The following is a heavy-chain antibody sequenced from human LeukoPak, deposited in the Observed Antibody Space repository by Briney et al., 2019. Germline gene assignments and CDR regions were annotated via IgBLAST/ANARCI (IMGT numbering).Heavy chain of an antibody. V-gene: IGHV1-2*02. CDR1: GYIFTGYY. CDR3: ARNDIVVVVNEYYFDY. CDR2: INPNTGGT. D-gene: IGHD2-15*01. J-gene: IGHJ4*02. Sequence: ASVKVSCKASGYIFTGYYMHWVRQAPGQGLEWMGWINPNTGGTSSSQKFQGRVTMTRDTSISTAYMELSRLRSDDTAVYYCARNDIVVVVNEYYFDYWGQGTLVTVSS.